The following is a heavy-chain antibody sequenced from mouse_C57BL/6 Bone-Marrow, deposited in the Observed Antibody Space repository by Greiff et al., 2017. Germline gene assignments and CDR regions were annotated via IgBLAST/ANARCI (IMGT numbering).Heavy chain of an antibody. Sequence: EVQRVESGGDLVKPGGSLKLSCAASGFTFSSYGMSWVRQTPDKRLEWVATISSGGSYTYYPDSVKGRFTISRDNAKNTLYLQMSSLKSADTAMYDCARRGDGRDWYFDVWGTGTTVTVSS. CDR3: ARRGDGRDWYFDV. CDR2: ISSGGSYT. CDR1: GFTFSSYG. J-gene: IGHJ1*03. V-gene: IGHV5-6*01.